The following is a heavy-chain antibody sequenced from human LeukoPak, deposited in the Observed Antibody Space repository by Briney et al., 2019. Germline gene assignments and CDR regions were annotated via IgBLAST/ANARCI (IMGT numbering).Heavy chain of an antibody. CDR3: AKEQIVYCSTSSCPGGY. Sequence: GGSLRLSCAASGFSFSSYGMHGIRQAPGKGLEWVALISYDGTKKYHADSVKGRFTISRDNSKNTLYLQMNSLRPEDTAVYYCAKEQIVYCSTSSCPGGYWGQGTLVTVSS. CDR2: ISYDGTKK. D-gene: IGHD2-2*01. V-gene: IGHV3-30*18. CDR1: GFSFSSYG. J-gene: IGHJ4*02.